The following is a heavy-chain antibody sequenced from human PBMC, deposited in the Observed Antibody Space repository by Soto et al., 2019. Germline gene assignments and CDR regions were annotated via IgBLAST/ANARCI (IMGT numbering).Heavy chain of an antibody. J-gene: IGHJ4*02. Sequence: QVQLVESGGGVVHPGRSLRLSCAASGFSFSISPMHWVRQAPGKGPEWVALISYDGTNKFYADSVKGRFTISRDNSKSTLYLQVDSLRPEDAAVYYRARDPKTSGGQHWAFNYFDSWGQGTLVTVSS. V-gene: IGHV3-30-3*01. CDR2: ISYDGTNK. CDR3: ARDPKTSGGQHWAFNYFDS. CDR1: GFSFSISP. D-gene: IGHD7-27*01.